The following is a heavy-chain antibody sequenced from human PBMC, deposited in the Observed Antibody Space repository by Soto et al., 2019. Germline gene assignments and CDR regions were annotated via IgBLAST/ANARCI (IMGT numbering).Heavy chain of an antibody. CDR3: ARVSGNFWSGYYNFDY. CDR2: ISAYNGNT. D-gene: IGHD3-3*01. J-gene: IGHJ4*02. V-gene: IGHV1-18*01. Sequence: VQLVQSGAEVKKPGASVKVSCKASGYTFTNYGITWVRQAPGQGLEWMGWISAYNGNTNSAQKFQGRVTMTTDTSRTTAYMELKRLRSDDTALYYCARVSGNFWSGYYNFDYWGQGTLLTLSS. CDR1: GYTFTNYG.